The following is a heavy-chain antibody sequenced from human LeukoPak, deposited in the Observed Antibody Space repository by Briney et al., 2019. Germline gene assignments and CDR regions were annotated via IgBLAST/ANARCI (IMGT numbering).Heavy chain of an antibody. J-gene: IGHJ4*02. Sequence: ASVKVSCKASGGTFSSYAISWVRQAPGQGLEWMGGIIPIFGTANYAQKFQGRVTITADESTSTAYMELSSLRSDDTAMYYCARDAILEGTFDYWGQGTLVTVSS. V-gene: IGHV1-69*13. CDR1: GGTFSSYA. D-gene: IGHD1-7*01. CDR3: ARDAILEGTFDY. CDR2: IIPIFGTA.